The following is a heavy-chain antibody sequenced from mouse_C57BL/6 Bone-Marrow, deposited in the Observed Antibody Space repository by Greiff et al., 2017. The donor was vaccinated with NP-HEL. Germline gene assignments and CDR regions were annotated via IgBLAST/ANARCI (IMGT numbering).Heavy chain of an antibody. J-gene: IGHJ4*01. Sequence: EVKLMESGGDLVKPGGSLKLSCAASGFTFSSYGMSWVRQTPDKRLEWVATISSGGSYTYYPDSVKGRFTISRDNTKNTLYLQMSSLKSEDTAMYYCASPYYYGSSCVAMDDWGKGTSVTVSS. V-gene: IGHV5-6*01. CDR3: ASPYYYGSSCVAMDD. CDR2: ISSGGSYT. CDR1: GFTFSSYG. D-gene: IGHD1-1*01.